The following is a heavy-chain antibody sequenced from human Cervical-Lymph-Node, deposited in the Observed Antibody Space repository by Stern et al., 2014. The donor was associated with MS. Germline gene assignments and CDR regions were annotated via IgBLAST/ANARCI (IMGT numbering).Heavy chain of an antibody. V-gene: IGHV1-18*04. CDR2: ISAYNGNT. D-gene: IGHD3-22*01. CDR3: ARGGGLGYYETKKEEFDP. CDR1: GYTFTSYG. Sequence: VHLVESGAEVKKPGASVKVSCKASGYTFTSYGISWVRQAPGQGLEWMGWISAYNGNTNYAQKLQGRVTMTTDTSTSTAYMELRSLRSDDTAVYYCARGGGLGYYETKKEEFDPWGQGTLVTVSS. J-gene: IGHJ5*02.